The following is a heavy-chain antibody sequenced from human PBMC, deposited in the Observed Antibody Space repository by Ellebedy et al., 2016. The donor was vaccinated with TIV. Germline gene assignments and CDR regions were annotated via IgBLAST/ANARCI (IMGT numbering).Heavy chain of an antibody. Sequence: SETLSLTCTVFGDSLSRSSYSWGWIRQPPGEGLEWIGGITYSGRIHYNPSLKSRVTLSVDMSKNQFSLKVPSVTAADTAVYYCARGCSDRCYGGGYSWFDPWGPGMVVTVSS. D-gene: IGHD2-2*01. V-gene: IGHV4-39*07. CDR3: ARGCSDRCYGGGYSWFDP. CDR2: ITYSGRI. J-gene: IGHJ5*02. CDR1: GDSLSRSSYS.